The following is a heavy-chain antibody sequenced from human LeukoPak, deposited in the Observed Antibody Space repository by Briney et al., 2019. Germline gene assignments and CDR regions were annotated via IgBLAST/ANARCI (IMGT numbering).Heavy chain of an antibody. CDR2: IKADGGEK. V-gene: IGHV3-7*03. Sequence: GGSLRLSCAASGFTFSSYVMHWVRQTPGKGLEWVAKIKADGGEKDHVASVKGRFTISRDNSKNTLYLQMNSLRAEDTAVYYCAKGEGSYHGLDYWGQGTLVTVSS. CDR1: GFTFSSYV. D-gene: IGHD1-26*01. J-gene: IGHJ4*02. CDR3: AKGEGSYHGLDY.